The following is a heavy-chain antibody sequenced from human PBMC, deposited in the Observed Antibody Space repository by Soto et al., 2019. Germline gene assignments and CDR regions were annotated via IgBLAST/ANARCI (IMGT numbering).Heavy chain of an antibody. CDR1: GFTFSSYW. V-gene: IGHV3-7*01. Sequence: PGGSLRLSCAASGFTFSSYWMSWVRQAPGKGLEWVANIKQDGSEKYYVDSVKGRFTISRDNAKNSLYLQMNSLRAEDTAVYYCARTYVSGEEESYYDSSGYSSSYFDYWGQGTLVTVSS. D-gene: IGHD3-22*01. CDR2: IKQDGSEK. J-gene: IGHJ4*02. CDR3: ARTYVSGEEESYYDSSGYSSSYFDY.